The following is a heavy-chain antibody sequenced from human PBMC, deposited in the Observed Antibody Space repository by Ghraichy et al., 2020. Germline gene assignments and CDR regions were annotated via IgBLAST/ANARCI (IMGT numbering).Heavy chain of an antibody. Sequence: SETLSLTCAVYGGSFSGYYWSWIRQPPGKGLEWIGEINHSGSTNYNPSLKSRVTISVDTSKNQFSLKLSSVTAADTAVYYCAGARRGSGWYVGDYWGQGTLVTVSS. CDR1: GGSFSGYY. CDR2: INHSGST. V-gene: IGHV4-34*01. CDR3: AGARRGSGWYVGDY. D-gene: IGHD6-19*01. J-gene: IGHJ4*02.